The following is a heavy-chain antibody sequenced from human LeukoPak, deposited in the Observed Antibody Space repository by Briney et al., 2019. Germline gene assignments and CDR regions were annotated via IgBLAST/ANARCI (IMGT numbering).Heavy chain of an antibody. CDR1: GLTFSSYA. CDR3: ARVGYTGTWYSSPPFDY. CDR2: ISGSGGST. J-gene: IGHJ4*02. V-gene: IGHV3-23*01. D-gene: IGHD6-13*01. Sequence: GSLRLSCAASGLTFSSYAMSWVRQAPGKGLEWVSAISGSGGSTYYADSVKGRFTISRDNSKNTVYLQMNSLRAEDTAVYYCARVGYTGTWYSSPPFDYWGQGTLVTVSS.